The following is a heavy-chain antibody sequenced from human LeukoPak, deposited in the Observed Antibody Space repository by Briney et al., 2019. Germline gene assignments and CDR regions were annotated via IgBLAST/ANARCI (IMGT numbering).Heavy chain of an antibody. CDR2: ISYDGSNK. Sequence: PGRSLRLSCAASGFTFSSYAMHWVRQAPGKGLEWVAVISYDGSNKYYADSVKGRFTISRDNSKNTLYLQMNSLRAEDTAVYYCARDYGYDYWGQGTLVTLSS. CDR3: ARDYGYDY. J-gene: IGHJ4*02. CDR1: GFTFSSYA. D-gene: IGHD4-17*01. V-gene: IGHV3-30*01.